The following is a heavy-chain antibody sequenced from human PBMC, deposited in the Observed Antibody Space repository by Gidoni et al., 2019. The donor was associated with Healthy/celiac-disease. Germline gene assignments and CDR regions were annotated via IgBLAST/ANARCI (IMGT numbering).Heavy chain of an antibody. CDR3: ARDRVVRGDYYYGMDV. J-gene: IGHJ6*02. D-gene: IGHD3-10*01. V-gene: IGHV1-46*01. CDR1: GYTFTSYY. CDR2: INPSGGST. Sequence: QVQLVQSGAEVKKPGASVKVSCKASGYTFTSYYMHWVRQAPGQGLEWVGIINPSGGSTSYAQKFQGRVTMTRDTSTSTVYMELSSLRSEDTAVYYCARDRVVRGDYYYGMDVWGQGTTVTVSS.